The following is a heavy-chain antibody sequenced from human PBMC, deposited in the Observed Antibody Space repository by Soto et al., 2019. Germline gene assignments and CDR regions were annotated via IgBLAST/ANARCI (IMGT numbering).Heavy chain of an antibody. V-gene: IGHV1-2*02. CDR2: INPNSGGT. Sequence: QVQLVQSGAEVKKPGASVKVSCKASGYTFTGYYMHWVRQAPGQGLEWMGWINPNSGGTNYAQKFQGRVTMTRDTSISTAYMELSRLRSDDTAVYYCARSSGGYCSSTSCSDYYYYGMDVWGQGTTVTVSS. CDR3: ARSSGGYCSSTSCSDYYYYGMDV. J-gene: IGHJ6*02. D-gene: IGHD2-2*03. CDR1: GYTFTGYY.